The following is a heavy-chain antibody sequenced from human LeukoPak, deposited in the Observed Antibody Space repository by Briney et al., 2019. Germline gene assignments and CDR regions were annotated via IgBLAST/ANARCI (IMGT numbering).Heavy chain of an antibody. D-gene: IGHD5-12*01. V-gene: IGHV1-69*01. CDR1: GGTFSSYA. J-gene: IGHJ4*02. CDR3: ARVSGGYDMIFDY. Sequence: EASVKVSCRAPGGTFSSYAISWVRQAPGQGLEWMGGIIPIFGTANYAQKFQGRVTITADESTSTAYMELSSLRSEDTAVYYCARVSGGYDMIFDYWGQGTLVTVSS. CDR2: IIPIFGTA.